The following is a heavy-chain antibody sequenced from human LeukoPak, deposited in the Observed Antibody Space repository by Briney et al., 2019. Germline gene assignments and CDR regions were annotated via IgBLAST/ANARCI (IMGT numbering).Heavy chain of an antibody. J-gene: IGHJ4*02. CDR2: IYHTGST. V-gene: IGHV4-38-2*02. CDR3: VREGPIRFLEQIAY. D-gene: IGHD3-3*01. CDR1: SYSISRGYY. Sequence: SETLSLTCTVSSYSISRGYYWGWIRQSPGKGLEWIGNIYHTGSTSYNPSLESRVTISLDLSKNQFSLRLSSVTAADTALYYCVREGPIRFLEQIAYGGQGTLVTVS.